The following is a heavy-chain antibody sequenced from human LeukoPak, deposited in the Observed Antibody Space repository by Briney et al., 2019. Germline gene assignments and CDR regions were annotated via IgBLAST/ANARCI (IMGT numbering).Heavy chain of an antibody. CDR1: GYTFGTSS. J-gene: IGHJ3*02. CDR2: ISPNNGNT. V-gene: IGHV1-18*01. Sequence: GASVKVSCKAFGYTFGTSSITLMRQAPGQRLEWMGWISPNNGNTHYAQGVQGRVTMTTDTSRSTAYMELRSLRSDDTAVYYCTRVRNSNNCWGPFDIWGQGTMVTVSS. CDR3: TRVRNSNNCWGPFDI. D-gene: IGHD2-2*01.